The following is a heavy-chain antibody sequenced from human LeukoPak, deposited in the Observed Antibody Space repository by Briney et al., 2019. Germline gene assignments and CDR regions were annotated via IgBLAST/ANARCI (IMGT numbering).Heavy chain of an antibody. CDR3: ARVSSTSGLDY. V-gene: IGHV4-4*07. CDR2: IFSSGST. J-gene: IGHJ4*02. CDR1: AGSISSYN. Sequence: SETLSLTCTVSAGSISSYNCSWIRQPAGKGLEWIGRIFSSGSTDYNPSLKSRVTMSVDTSKNQFSLKLSSVTAADTAVYYCARVSSTSGLDYWGQGTLVTVSS. D-gene: IGHD2-2*01.